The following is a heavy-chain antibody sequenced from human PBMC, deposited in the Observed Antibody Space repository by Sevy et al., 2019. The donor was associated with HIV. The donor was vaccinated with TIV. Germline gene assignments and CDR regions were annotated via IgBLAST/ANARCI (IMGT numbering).Heavy chain of an antibody. Sequence: SETLSLTCTVSGGSISSGDYYWSWIRQPPGQGLEWMGYTYYSGSTYYDPSLKSRVTISVDTSKNQFSLKLSPVTAADTAVYYCARGDFGNNGDYWGQGTLVTVSS. J-gene: IGHJ4*02. D-gene: IGHD1-1*01. CDR2: TYYSGST. V-gene: IGHV4-30-4*01. CDR1: GGSISSGDYY. CDR3: ARGDFGNNGDY.